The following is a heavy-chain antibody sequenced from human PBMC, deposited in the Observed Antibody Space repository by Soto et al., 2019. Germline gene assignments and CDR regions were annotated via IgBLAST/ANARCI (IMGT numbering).Heavy chain of an antibody. D-gene: IGHD3-16*02. V-gene: IGHV3-53*01. CDR3: ARANYDYVWGSYRSPNWFDP. Sequence: PGGSLRLSCAASGFTVSSNYMSWVRQAPGKGLEWVSVIYSGGSTYYADSVKGRFTISRDNSKNTLYLQMNSLRAEDTAVYYCARANYDYVWGSYRSPNWFDPWGQGTLVTVSS. J-gene: IGHJ5*02. CDR1: GFTVSSNY. CDR2: IYSGGST.